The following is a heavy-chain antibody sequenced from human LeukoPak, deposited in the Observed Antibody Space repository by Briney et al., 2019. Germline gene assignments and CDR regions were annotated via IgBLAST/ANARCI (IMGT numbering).Heavy chain of an antibody. Sequence: ASVKVSCKASGYTFTSYGISWVRQAPGQGLEWMGWISAYNGNTNYAQKLQCRVTMTTDTSTSTAYMELRSLRSDDTAVYYCARDRLNPGGACIDYWGQGTLVTVSS. CDR1: GYTFTSYG. CDR2: ISAYNGNT. V-gene: IGHV1-18*01. J-gene: IGHJ4*02. D-gene: IGHD1-1*01. CDR3: ARDRLNPGGACIDY.